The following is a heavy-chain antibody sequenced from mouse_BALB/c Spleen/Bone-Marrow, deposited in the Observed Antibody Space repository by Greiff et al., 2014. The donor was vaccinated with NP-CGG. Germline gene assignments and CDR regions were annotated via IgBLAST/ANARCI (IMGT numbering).Heavy chain of an antibody. Sequence: EVQLQQSGAELVKPGASVKLSCSASGFNTKDTYIHWVKQRPEQGLEWIGRIDPANGNTKYDPKFQGKATITADTSSNTAYLQLXSLXXXDTAVYYCAEITTAAYYVMDYWGQGTSVTVSS. V-gene: IGHV14-3*02. D-gene: IGHD1-2*01. J-gene: IGHJ4*01. CDR1: GFNTKDTY. CDR3: AEITTAAYYVMDY. CDR2: IDPANGNT.